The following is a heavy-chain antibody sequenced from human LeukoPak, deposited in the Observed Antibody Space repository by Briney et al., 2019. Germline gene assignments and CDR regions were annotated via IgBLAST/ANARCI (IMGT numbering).Heavy chain of an antibody. D-gene: IGHD6-13*01. CDR2: ISAYNGNT. V-gene: IGHV1-18*01. CDR1: GYTFTSYG. Sequence: ASVKVSCKASGYTFTSYGISWVRQAPGQGLEWMGWISAYNGNTNYAQKLQGRVTMTTDTSTNTAYMELRSLRSDDTAVYYCARLPSAAGTLDYWGQGTLVTVSS. CDR3: ARLPSAAGTLDY. J-gene: IGHJ4*02.